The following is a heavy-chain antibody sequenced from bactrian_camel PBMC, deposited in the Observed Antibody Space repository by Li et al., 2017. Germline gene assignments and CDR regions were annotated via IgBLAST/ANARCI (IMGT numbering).Heavy chain of an antibody. CDR1: GDNWRNYC. CDR2: LHTTGKT. D-gene: IGHD7*01. V-gene: IGHV3S53*01. J-gene: IGHJ4*01. Sequence: HVQLVESGGGSVQAGGSLTLSCAASGDNWRNYCMAWFRQAPGEEREGVALLHTTGKTTYADSVKGRFTISRDNAKKILYLQLDSLQPEDTAMYYCAAVNTGTGGCYSPLTSVPKFHYLGQGTQVTVS.